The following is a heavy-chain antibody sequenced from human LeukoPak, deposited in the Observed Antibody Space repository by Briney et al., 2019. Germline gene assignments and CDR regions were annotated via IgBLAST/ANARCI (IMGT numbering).Heavy chain of an antibody. Sequence: PGGSLTLPCAASGFTFSNYYMYWVRQAPGKGPVWVSRIRSDGTDTFYAVSAERRFTIYRDNAKHTLYLHVNSVRAGHTSVYLFARHLSVTWGQGTLVTVSS. V-gene: IGHV3-74*01. CDR1: GFTFSNYY. CDR3: ARHLSVT. J-gene: IGHJ4*02. CDR2: IRSDGTDT. D-gene: IGHD2-21*02.